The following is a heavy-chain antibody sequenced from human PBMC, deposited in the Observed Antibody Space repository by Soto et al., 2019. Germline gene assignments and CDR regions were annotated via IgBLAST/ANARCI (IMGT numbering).Heavy chain of an antibody. CDR2: IYYSGST. Sequence: QVQLQESGPGLVKPSQTLSLTCTVSGGSISSGGYYWSWIRQHPGKGLEWIGYIYYSGSTYYHPSLKSRITISIDTSKNQFSLKLSSVTAADTAVYFCARSEDTNYYYYMDVWGKGTTVTVSS. V-gene: IGHV4-31*03. D-gene: IGHD2-15*01. CDR1: GGSISSGGYY. CDR3: ARSEDTNYYYYMDV. J-gene: IGHJ6*03.